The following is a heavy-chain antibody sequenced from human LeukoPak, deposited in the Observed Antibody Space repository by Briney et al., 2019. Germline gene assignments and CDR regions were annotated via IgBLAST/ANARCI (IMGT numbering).Heavy chain of an antibody. CDR2: VSGSGDST. D-gene: IGHD3-16*01. V-gene: IGHV3-23*01. CDR3: AKSPYIASHIDFDY. Sequence: PGGSLRLSRAASGFTFSSYAMSWVRQAPGKGLEWVSTVSGSGDSTWYADSVKGRFTISRDNSKSTLYLQMNSLRAEDTAVYYCAKSPYIASHIDFDYWGQGTLVTVSS. J-gene: IGHJ4*02. CDR1: GFTFSSYA.